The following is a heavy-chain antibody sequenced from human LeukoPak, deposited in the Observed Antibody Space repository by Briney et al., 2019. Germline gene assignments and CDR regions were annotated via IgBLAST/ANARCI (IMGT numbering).Heavy chain of an antibody. CDR3: ARPLEMATITSLGY. CDR1: GGSISSYY. J-gene: IGHJ4*02. CDR2: IYYSGST. D-gene: IGHD5-24*01. Sequence: SETLSLTCTVSGGSISSYYWSWIRQPPGKGLEWIGTIYYSGSTYYNPSLKSRVTISVDTSKNQFSLKLSSVTAADTAVYYCARPLEMATITSLGYWGQGTLVIVSS. V-gene: IGHV4-39*01.